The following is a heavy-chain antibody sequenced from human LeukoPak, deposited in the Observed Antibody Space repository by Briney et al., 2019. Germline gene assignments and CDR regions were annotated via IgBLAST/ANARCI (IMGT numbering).Heavy chain of an antibody. J-gene: IGHJ4*02. CDR3: ARVITGAAGE. CDR2: IYHSGST. CDR1: GYSISSGYY. D-gene: IGHD1-20*01. V-gene: IGHV4-38-2*02. Sequence: SETLSLTCTVSGYSISSGYYWGWIRQPPGKGLEWIGSIYHSGSTYYNPSLKSRVTISVDTSKNQFSLKLSSVTAADTAAYYCARVITGAAGEWGQGTLVTVSS.